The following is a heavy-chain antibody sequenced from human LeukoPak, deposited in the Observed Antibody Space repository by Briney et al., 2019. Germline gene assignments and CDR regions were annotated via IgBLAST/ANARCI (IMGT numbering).Heavy chain of an antibody. CDR2: VHHTGTT. Sequence: KASETLFLTCSVSGFPMTSGFHWAWIRQPPGKGLEFMAYVHHTGTTYYNPSLNSRVTISVDTSSNSFSLRLTSVTAADTAVYYCVKGKPFDLWGQGGLFSVSS. CDR1: GFPMTSGFH. J-gene: IGHJ4*02. V-gene: IGHV4-38-2*02. CDR3: VKGKPFDL.